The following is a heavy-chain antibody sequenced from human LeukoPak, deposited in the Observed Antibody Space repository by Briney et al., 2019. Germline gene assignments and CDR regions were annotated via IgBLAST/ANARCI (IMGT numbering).Heavy chain of an antibody. CDR2: IKKDGSEK. CDR1: GFTFNSYW. V-gene: IGHV3-7*01. D-gene: IGHD3-16*01. Sequence: GGSLRLSCAASGFTFNSYWMSWVRQAPGKGLEWVANIKKDGSEKNYVDSVKGRFTISRDNAKNSLYLQMDSLRAEDTAVHYCARFISLGAWGQGTLVTVSS. CDR3: ARFISLGA. J-gene: IGHJ5*02.